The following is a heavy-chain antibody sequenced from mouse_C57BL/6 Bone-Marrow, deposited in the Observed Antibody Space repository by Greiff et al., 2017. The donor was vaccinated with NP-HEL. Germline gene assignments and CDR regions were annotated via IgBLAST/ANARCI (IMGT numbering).Heavy chain of an antibody. CDR1: GYSITSGYD. J-gene: IGHJ3*01. V-gene: IGHV3-1*01. D-gene: IGHD1-1*01. CDR3: ARGPPFYGSSSWFAY. CDR2: ISYSGST. Sequence: EVKLQESGPGMVKPSQSLSLTCTVTGYSITSGYDWHWIRHFPGNKLEWMGYISYSGSTNYNPSLKSRISITHDTSKNHFFLKLNSVTTEDTATYYCARGPPFYGSSSWFAYWGQGTLVTVSA.